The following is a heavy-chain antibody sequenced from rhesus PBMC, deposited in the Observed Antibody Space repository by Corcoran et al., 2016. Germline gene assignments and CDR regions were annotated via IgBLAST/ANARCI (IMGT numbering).Heavy chain of an antibody. CDR1: GCSISTHW. CDR3: ARTSSSGWYLNSLDV. CDR2: ISGSGGST. Sequence: QLQLPESGPGLVTPSETLSLTCAVSGCSISTHWWRWLPPPPGPDLEWIGRISGSGGSTSYNPSLKSLVTISTDTTKNQFSLKLSSVTAADTAVYYCARTSSSGWYLNSLDVWGRGVLVTVSS. D-gene: IGHD6-31*01. V-gene: IGHV4-173*01. J-gene: IGHJ5-2*02.